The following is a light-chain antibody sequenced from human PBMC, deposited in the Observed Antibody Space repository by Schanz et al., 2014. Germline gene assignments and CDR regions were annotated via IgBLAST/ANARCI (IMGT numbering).Light chain of an antibody. CDR2: GAS. V-gene: IGKV3-20*01. CDR1: QSVTNNF. CDR3: QQYGSSLYT. J-gene: IGKJ2*01. Sequence: EIVLTQSPGTLSLSPGERATLSCRASQSVTNNFLAWYQQKPGQAPTLLIYGASNRATGIPDRFSGSGSGTDFTLTISRLEPEDFAVYYCQQYGSSLYTFGQGTKLEIK.